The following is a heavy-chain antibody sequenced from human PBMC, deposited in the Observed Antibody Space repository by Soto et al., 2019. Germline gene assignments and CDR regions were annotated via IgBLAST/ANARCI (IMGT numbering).Heavy chain of an antibody. CDR3: ARGLILWFGELSRRGGYYYYRDV. D-gene: IGHD3-10*01. CDR2: INDSGNI. J-gene: IGHJ6*03. CDR1: GGSFSGYQ. Sequence: QVQLQQWGAGLLKPSETLSLTCAVYGGSFSGYQWTWIRQTPGKGLEWIGEINDSGNINYNPSLKSRVTILVDTAKKQISLKLSSVTGAVTAVYYCARGLILWFGELSRRGGYYYYRDVWGTGTSVNVSS. V-gene: IGHV4-34*01.